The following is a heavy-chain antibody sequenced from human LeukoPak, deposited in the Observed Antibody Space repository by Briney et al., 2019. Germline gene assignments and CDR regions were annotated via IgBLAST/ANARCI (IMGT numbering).Heavy chain of an antibody. CDR1: GITFSKYA. J-gene: IGHJ4*02. V-gene: IGHV3-23*01. Sequence: GGSRRLSCAASGITFSKYAMSWVRQAPGKGLEWVSSLSGSGSISYYGDSVRGRFTISRDNSKNTLYLQVNSLRGEDTAVYYCAKGRREVVTAIFDFWGQGTLLTVSS. D-gene: IGHD2-21*02. CDR3: AKGRREVVTAIFDF. CDR2: LSGSGSIS.